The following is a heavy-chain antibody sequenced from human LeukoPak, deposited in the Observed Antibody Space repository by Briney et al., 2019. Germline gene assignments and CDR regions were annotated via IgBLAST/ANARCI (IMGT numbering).Heavy chain of an antibody. Sequence: GGSLRLSCAASGFTFSNAWMSWVRQAPGKGLEWVGRIKSKTDGGKTDYAAPVKGRFTISRDDSKNTLYLQMNSLKTEDTAVYYCTTDPVTQFDYWGQGTLVTVSS. CDR1: GFTFSNAW. D-gene: IGHD5-18*01. J-gene: IGHJ4*02. V-gene: IGHV3-15*01. CDR2: IKSKTDGGKT. CDR3: TTDPVTQFDY.